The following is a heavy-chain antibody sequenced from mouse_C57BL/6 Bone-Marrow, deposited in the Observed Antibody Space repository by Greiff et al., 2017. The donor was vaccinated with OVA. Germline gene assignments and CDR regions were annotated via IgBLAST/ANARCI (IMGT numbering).Heavy chain of an antibody. CDR1: GYTFTSYW. J-gene: IGHJ2*01. CDR2: IDPSDSYT. V-gene: IGHV1-69*01. D-gene: IGHD2-4*01. CDR3: ARGGDYDYFDY. Sequence: QVQLQQPGAELVMPGASVKLSCKASGYTFTSYWMHWVKQRPGQGLEWIGEIDPSDSYTNYNQKFKGKSTLTVDKSSSTAYMQLSSLTSEDSAVYYFARGGDYDYFDYWGQGTTLTVSS.